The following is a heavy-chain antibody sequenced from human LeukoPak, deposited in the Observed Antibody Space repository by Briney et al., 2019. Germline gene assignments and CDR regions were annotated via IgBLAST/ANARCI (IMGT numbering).Heavy chain of an antibody. D-gene: IGHD5-12*01. CDR3: ARDPDIVATISDY. CDR1: GYTFTGYY. Sequence: GASVKVSCKASGYTFTGYYMHWLRQAPGQGLDWMGWINPNSGGTHYAQKFQGRVTMTRDTSISTAYMELSRLRSDDTAVYYCARDPDIVATISDYWGQGTLVTVSS. V-gene: IGHV1-2*02. J-gene: IGHJ4*02. CDR2: INPNSGGT.